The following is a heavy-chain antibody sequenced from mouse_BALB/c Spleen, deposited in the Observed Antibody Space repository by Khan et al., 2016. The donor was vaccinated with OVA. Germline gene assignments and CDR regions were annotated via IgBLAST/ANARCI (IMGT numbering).Heavy chain of an antibody. J-gene: IGHJ4*01. CDR2: ISYSDIT. CDR1: GDSITSGY. Sequence: EVQLQESGPSLVKPSQTLSLTCSVTGDSITSGYWNWIRKFPGNKLEYMGYISYSDITYYNPSLKSRISITRDTSKNQYYLQLNSVTAEDTATYXCARYTRITLYAMDYWGQGTSVTVSS. V-gene: IGHV3-8*02. D-gene: IGHD2-4*01. CDR3: ARYTRITLYAMDY.